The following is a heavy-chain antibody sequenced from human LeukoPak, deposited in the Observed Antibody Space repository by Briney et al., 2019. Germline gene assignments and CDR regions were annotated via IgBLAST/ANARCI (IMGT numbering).Heavy chain of an antibody. CDR2: IRYDGSNK. D-gene: IGHD4-11*01. CDR3: ASSTLLDYSHHYYYYYMDV. CDR1: GFTSSTFG. V-gene: IGHV3-30*02. J-gene: IGHJ6*03. Sequence: PGGSLRLSCTTSGFTSSTFGMSWVRQAPGKGLEWVAFIRYDGSNKYYADSVKGRFTISRDNSKNTLYLQMNSLRAEDTAVYYCASSTLLDYSHHYYYYYMDVWGKGTTVTVSS.